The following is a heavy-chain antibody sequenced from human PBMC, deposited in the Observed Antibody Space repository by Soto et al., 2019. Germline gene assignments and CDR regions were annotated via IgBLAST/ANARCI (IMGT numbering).Heavy chain of an antibody. J-gene: IGHJ6*02. V-gene: IGHV1-18*04. CDR3: ARVIIPAAISNYFYFGMDV. Sequence: ASVKVSCKASGYSFTTYGITWVRQAPGEGLEWMGWITTPNGKTEYAQAYQGRVTMTTDTSSNTAYMELRGLRSDDTAIYYCARVIIPAAISNYFYFGMDVWGQGTSVTVSS. CDR2: ITTPNGKT. CDR1: GYSFTTYG. D-gene: IGHD2-2*02.